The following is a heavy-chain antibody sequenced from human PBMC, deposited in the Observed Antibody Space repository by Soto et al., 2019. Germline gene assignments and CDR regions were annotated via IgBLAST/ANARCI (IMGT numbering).Heavy chain of an antibody. V-gene: IGHV1-69*02. CDR2: IIPILGIA. CDR3: ASDCGGDCSPFDY. J-gene: IGHJ4*02. CDR1: GGTFSSYT. D-gene: IGHD2-21*02. Sequence: QVQLVQSGAEVKKPGSSVKVSCKASGGTFSSYTISWVRQAPGQGLEWMGRIIPILGIANYAQKFQGRFTITADKSTSTAYMELISLRSEDTAVYYCASDCGGDCSPFDYWGQGTLVTVSS.